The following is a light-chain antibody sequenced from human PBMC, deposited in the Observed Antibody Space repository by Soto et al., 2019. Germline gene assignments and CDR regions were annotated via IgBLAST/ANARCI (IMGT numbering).Light chain of an antibody. J-gene: IGLJ3*02. V-gene: IGLV1-40*01. CDR1: SSNIGAGYD. CDR2: TNS. CDR3: QSYDSSLSALV. Sequence: QSVLTQPPSVSGAPGQGVTISCAGTSSNIGAGYDVHWYQQVPGTAPKLLIYTNSNRPSGVPDRFSGSKSGTSASLAITGLQAADEADYYRQSYDSSLSALVFVGGTKVTVL.